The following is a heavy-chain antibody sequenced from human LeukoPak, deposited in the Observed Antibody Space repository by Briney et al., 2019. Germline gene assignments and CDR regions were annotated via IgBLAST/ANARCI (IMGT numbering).Heavy chain of an antibody. CDR1: GFTFRSYA. Sequence: GGSLRLSCAASGFTFRSYAISWVRQAPGKGLEWVSAISGSGGSTYYADSVKGRFTISRDNSKNTLYLQMNSLRAEDTAVYYCAKAGAIVVVPAASNWFDPWGRGTLVTVSS. CDR2: ISGSGGST. D-gene: IGHD2-2*01. CDR3: AKAGAIVVVPAASNWFDP. V-gene: IGHV3-23*01. J-gene: IGHJ5*02.